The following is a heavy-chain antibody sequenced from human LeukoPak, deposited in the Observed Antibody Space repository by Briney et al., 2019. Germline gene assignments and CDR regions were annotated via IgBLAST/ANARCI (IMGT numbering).Heavy chain of an antibody. CDR2: INSDGSST. D-gene: IGHD3-3*01. V-gene: IGHV3-74*01. J-gene: IGHJ4*02. CDR3: AKAEGDYDFWSGYLLYFDY. Sequence: GGSLRLSCSASGFTFSSYWMHWVRQAPGKGLVWVSRINSDGSSTSYADSVKGRFTISRDNAKNTLYLQMNSLRAEDTAVYYCAKAEGDYDFWSGYLLYFDYWGQGTLVTVSS. CDR1: GFTFSSYW.